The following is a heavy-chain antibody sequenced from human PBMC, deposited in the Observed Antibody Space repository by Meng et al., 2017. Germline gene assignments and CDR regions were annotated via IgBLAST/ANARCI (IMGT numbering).Heavy chain of an antibody. CDR3: ARGSSSSWAHFDY. J-gene: IGHJ4*01. CDR2: INPNSGGT. CDR1: GYTFTGYY. D-gene: IGHD6-13*01. V-gene: IGHV1-2*02. Sequence: ASVKVSCKASGYTFTGYYMHWVRQAPGQGLEWMGWINPNSGGTNYAQKFQGRVTMTRDTSISTAYMELSRLRSDDTAVYYCARGSSSSWAHFDYWGHGTQVTVSS.